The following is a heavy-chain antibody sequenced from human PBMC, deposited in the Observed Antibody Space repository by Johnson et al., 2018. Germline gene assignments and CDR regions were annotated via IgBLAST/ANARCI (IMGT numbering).Heavy chain of an antibody. CDR2: IKQDGREK. D-gene: IGHD6-13*01. CDR1: GFTFSRYW. CDR3: ARDRRAHWSSSWLGY. J-gene: IGHJ4*02. Sequence: VQLVQSGGGLVQPGGSLRLYCAASGFTFSRYWMSWVRQAPGKGLEWVANIKQDGREKYYVDSVTGRITISRDNDKNSLYLQMYSLRADDTAVYYCARDRRAHWSSSWLGYWGQGTLVTVSS. V-gene: IGHV3-7*01.